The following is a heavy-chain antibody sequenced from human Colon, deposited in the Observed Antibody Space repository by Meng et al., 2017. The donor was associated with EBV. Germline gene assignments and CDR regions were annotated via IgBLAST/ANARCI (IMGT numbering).Heavy chain of an antibody. V-gene: IGHV4-34*01. CDR2: INHSGST. Sequence: QVPLQQWGAGLLKPSETLSLTGAVYGGSFSGYYWSWIRQPPEKGLEWIGEINHSGSTNYNPSLKSRVTISVDTSKKQFSLKLSSVTAADTAVYYCARGPGGSYYLYYFDYWGQGTLVTVSS. CDR1: GGSFSGYY. D-gene: IGHD1-26*01. CDR3: ARGPGGSYYLYYFDY. J-gene: IGHJ4*02.